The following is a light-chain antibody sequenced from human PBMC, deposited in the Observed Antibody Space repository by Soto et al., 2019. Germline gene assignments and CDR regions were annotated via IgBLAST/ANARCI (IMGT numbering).Light chain of an antibody. Sequence: ESVLTQSPGTLSLSPGEKATLSCRASQSVSSSYLAWYQQKPGQDPRLLIYGASSRATGIPDRFSGSGSGTDFTLTVSSLEPEDCAVYYCQQFGISSWTFGQGTKVEIK. CDR3: QQFGISSWT. J-gene: IGKJ1*01. CDR1: QSVSSSY. V-gene: IGKV3-20*01. CDR2: GAS.